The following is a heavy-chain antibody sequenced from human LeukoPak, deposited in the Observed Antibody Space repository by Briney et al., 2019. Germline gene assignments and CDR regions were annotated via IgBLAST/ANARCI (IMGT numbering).Heavy chain of an antibody. CDR1: GFTFGNYD. J-gene: IGHJ4*02. CDR2: ISYDGTNK. V-gene: IGHV3-30*18. CDR3: AKDDRGNEAPFDY. Sequence: PGGSLRLSCAASGFTFGNYDMHWVRQAPGKGLEWVAVISYDGTNKYYADSVKGRFTISRDNSKNTLHLQMNSLRAEDTAVYYCAKDDRGNEAPFDYWGQGTLVTVSS.